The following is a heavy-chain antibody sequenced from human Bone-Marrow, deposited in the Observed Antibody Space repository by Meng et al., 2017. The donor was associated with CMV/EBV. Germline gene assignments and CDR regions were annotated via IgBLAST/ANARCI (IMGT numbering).Heavy chain of an antibody. CDR1: GYTFTGYY. CDR2: INPNSGNT. D-gene: IGHD6-6*01. V-gene: IGHV1-8*02. J-gene: IGHJ4*02. Sequence: ASVKVSCKASGYTFTGYYMHWVRQAPGQGLEWMGWINPNSGNTGYAQKFQGRVTMTRNTSISTAYMELSSLRSEDTAVYYCARGGYSSSYPGYWGQGTLVTVSS. CDR3: ARGGYSSSYPGY.